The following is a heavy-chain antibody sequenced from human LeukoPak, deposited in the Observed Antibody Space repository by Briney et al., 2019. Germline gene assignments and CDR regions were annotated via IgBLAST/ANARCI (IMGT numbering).Heavy chain of an antibody. CDR2: IYYSGST. CDR1: GGSISSSRYY. Sequence: SETLSLTCTVSGGSISSSRYYWGWIRQPPGKGLEWIGSIYYSGSTYYNPSLKSRVTISVDRSKNQFSLKLSSVTAADTAVYYCARVDEGAFDIWGQGTMVTVSS. CDR3: ARVDEGAFDI. D-gene: IGHD5-24*01. V-gene: IGHV4-39*07. J-gene: IGHJ3*02.